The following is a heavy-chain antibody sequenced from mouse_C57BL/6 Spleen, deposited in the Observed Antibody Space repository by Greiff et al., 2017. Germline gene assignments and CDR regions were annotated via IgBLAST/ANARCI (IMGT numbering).Heavy chain of an antibody. CDR1: GFNIKDDY. CDR3: TQLTGTASFDY. Sequence: EVKLQESGAELVRPGASVKLSCTASGFNIKDDYMHWVKQRPEQGLEWIGWIDPENGDTEYASKFQGKATITADTSSNTAYLQLSSLTSEDTAVYYCTQLTGTASFDYWGQGTTLTVSS. D-gene: IGHD4-1*01. CDR2: IDPENGDT. J-gene: IGHJ2*01. V-gene: IGHV14-4*01.